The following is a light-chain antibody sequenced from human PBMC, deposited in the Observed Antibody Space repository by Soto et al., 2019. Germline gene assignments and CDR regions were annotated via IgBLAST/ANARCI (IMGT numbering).Light chain of an antibody. CDR2: EAS. V-gene: IGKV3-11*01. CDR1: QSVSTY. Sequence: EIVLTQSPSTLSMSAGERATLSCRASQSVSTYLAWYQQKPGQAPRLLIYEASNRASGIPARFSGRGSGTDFTLTISSLEPEDFAVYYCQQRSSWPLTFGGGTKVEIK. J-gene: IGKJ4*01. CDR3: QQRSSWPLT.